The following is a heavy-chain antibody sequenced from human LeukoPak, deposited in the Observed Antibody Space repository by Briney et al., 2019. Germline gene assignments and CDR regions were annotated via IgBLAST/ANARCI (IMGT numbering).Heavy chain of an antibody. CDR3: ARDHRDYDILTGYYTYWYFDL. Sequence: GGSLRLSCRTSGFTFRSYGMSWVRQAPGKGLEWVSAISGSGGDTYYADSVKGRFTNSRDNSKSTLYLQLNSLRAEDTAVYYCARDHRDYDILTGYYTYWYFDLWGRGTLVTVSS. V-gene: IGHV3-23*01. J-gene: IGHJ2*01. CDR1: GFTFRSYG. CDR2: ISGSGGDT. D-gene: IGHD3-9*01.